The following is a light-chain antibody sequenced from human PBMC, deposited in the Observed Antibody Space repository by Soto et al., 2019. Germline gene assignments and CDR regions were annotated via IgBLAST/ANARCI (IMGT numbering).Light chain of an antibody. CDR1: QSVSSSY. Sequence: EIVLTQSPGTLSLSPGERATLSCRASQSVSSSYLAWYQQKPGQAPRLLIHGASSRATGIPARFSGSGSGTDFTLTISSLEPEDFAVYYCQQRSNWPRGTFGGGTK. J-gene: IGKJ4*01. CDR2: GAS. V-gene: IGKV3D-20*02. CDR3: QQRSNWPRGT.